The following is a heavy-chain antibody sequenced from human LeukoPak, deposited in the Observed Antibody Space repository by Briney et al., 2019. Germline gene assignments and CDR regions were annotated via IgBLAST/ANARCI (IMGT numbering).Heavy chain of an antibody. V-gene: IGHV4-59*01. CDR1: GGSISSYY. CDR3: ARDRGVVVAARFPDAFDI. CDR2: IYYSGST. Sequence: SETLSLTCTVSGGSISSYYWSWIRQPPGKGLEWIGYIYYSGSTNYNPSLKSRVTISVDTSKNQFSLKLSSVTAADTAVYYCARDRGVVVAARFPDAFDIWGQGTMVTVSS. D-gene: IGHD2-15*01. J-gene: IGHJ3*02.